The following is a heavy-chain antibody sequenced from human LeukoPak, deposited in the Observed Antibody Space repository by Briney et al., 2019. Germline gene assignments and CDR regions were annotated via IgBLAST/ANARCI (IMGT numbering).Heavy chain of an antibody. CDR3: ARGANLITMVRGVTLDY. CDR2: IHYSGSP. D-gene: IGHD3-10*01. V-gene: IGHV4-59*08. CDR1: GVSISSYY. J-gene: IGHJ4*02. Sequence: SETLSLTCTVSGVSISSYYWTWIRQPPGKGLEWIGNIHYSGSPNYNPPLKSRVTISVGTSKNQFSLKLSSVTAADTAVYYCARGANLITMVRGVTLDYWGQGTLVTVSS.